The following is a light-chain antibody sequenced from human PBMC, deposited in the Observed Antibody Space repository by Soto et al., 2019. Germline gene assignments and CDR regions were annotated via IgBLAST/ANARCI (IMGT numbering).Light chain of an antibody. CDR3: QQYGDWPLT. CDR1: QIVGSN. J-gene: IGKJ4*01. V-gene: IGKV3-15*01. Sequence: EIVLTQSPATLSVSPGERATLSCRASQIVGSNFAWYQQKPGQAPRLLIFASSTRATGVPARFSGSGSGTEFTLTISSLPSEDVAVYYCQQYGDWPLTFGGGAKVEIE. CDR2: ASS.